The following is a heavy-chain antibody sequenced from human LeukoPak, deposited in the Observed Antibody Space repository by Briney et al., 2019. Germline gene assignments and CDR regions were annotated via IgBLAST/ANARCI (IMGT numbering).Heavy chain of an antibody. CDR1: GFTFSSYA. J-gene: IGHJ5*02. CDR3: ARDLGYGGNNWFDP. D-gene: IGHD4-23*01. V-gene: IGHV3-30*04. Sequence: GGSLRLSCAASGFTFSSYAMHWVRQAPGKGLEWVAVISYDGSNKYYADSVKGRFTISRDNSKNTLYLQMNSLRAEDTAVYYCARDLGYGGNNWFDPWGQGTLVTVSS. CDR2: ISYDGSNK.